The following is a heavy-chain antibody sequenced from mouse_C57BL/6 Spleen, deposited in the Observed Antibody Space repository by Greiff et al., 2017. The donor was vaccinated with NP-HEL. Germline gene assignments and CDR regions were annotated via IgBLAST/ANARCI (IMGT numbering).Heavy chain of an antibody. Sequence: VQLKQSGPELVKPGASVKIPCKASGYTFTDYNMDWVKQSHGKSLEWIGDINPNNGGTSYNQKFKGKATLTVDKSSSTAYMELRSLTSEDTAVYYCARGDYDLAWFAYWGQGTLVTVSA. J-gene: IGHJ3*01. V-gene: IGHV1-18*01. D-gene: IGHD2-4*01. CDR3: ARGDYDLAWFAY. CDR1: GYTFTDYN. CDR2: INPNNGGT.